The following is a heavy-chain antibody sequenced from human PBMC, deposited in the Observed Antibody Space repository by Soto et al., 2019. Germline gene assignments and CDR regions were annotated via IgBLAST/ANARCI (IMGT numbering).Heavy chain of an antibody. D-gene: IGHD2-8*02. CDR1: GYNFANFW. V-gene: IGHV5-51*01. J-gene: IGHJ3*02. CDR2: IFPGDSDT. CDR3: AAGYSTGLDAFDI. Sequence: GAEAKKPGESLRISCKGSGYNFANFWIGWVRQMPGKGLEWMGMIFPGDSDTKNSPSLEGQITMSVDKSDSSAYLQWRSLKASDTAIYYCAAGYSTGLDAFDIWGQGTMVTVSS.